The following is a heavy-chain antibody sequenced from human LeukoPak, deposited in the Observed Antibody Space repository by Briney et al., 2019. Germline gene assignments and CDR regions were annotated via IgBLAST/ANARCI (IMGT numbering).Heavy chain of an antibody. V-gene: IGHV3-48*01. J-gene: IGHJ4*02. CDR1: GSTFSRHS. D-gene: IGHD4-23*01. CDR2: ISTGSSTI. Sequence: GGSLRLSCAASGSTFSRHSMNWVRQAPGKGLEWISYISTGSSTIYYADSVKGRFTISRDNAKNSLFLQMNSLRVEDTAVYYCARDYGGSSPFDYWGQGTLVTVSS. CDR3: ARDYGGSSPFDY.